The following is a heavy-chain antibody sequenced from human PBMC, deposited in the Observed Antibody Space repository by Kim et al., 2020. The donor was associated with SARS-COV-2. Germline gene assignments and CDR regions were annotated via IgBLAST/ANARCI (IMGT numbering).Heavy chain of an antibody. CDR3: ARGPRSSSSHAFDY. V-gene: IGHV4-4*07. Sequence: SETLSLTCTVSGGSISSYYWSWIRQPAGKGLEWIGRIYTSGSTNYNPSLKSRVTMSVDTSKNQFSLKLSSVTAADTAVYYCARGPRSSSSHAFDYWGQGTLVTVSS. J-gene: IGHJ4*02. CDR1: GGSISSYY. D-gene: IGHD6-6*01. CDR2: IYTSGST.